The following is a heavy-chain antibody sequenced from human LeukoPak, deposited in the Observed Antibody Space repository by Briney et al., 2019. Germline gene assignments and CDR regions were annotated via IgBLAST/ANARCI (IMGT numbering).Heavy chain of an antibody. D-gene: IGHD6-19*01. Sequence: SETLSLTCTVSGDSINSDSYYWGWIRQPPGKGLEWIGSVYYSGSTYYNPSLKSRVTISVDTSKNQFSLKLSSVTAADTAVYYCARDPEGSGWYRYYYYGMDVWGQGTTVTVSS. J-gene: IGHJ6*02. CDR1: GDSINSDSYY. CDR3: ARDPEGSGWYRYYYYGMDV. V-gene: IGHV4-39*07. CDR2: VYYSGST.